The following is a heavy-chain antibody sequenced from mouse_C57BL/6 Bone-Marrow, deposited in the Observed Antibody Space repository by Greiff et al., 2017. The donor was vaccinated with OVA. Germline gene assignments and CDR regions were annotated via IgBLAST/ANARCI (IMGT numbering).Heavy chain of an antibody. J-gene: IGHJ2*01. D-gene: IGHD1-1*01. CDR2: IYPRSGNT. CDR3: ARRIPFYYYGSSRDYFDY. V-gene: IGHV1-81*01. CDR1: GYTFTSYG. Sequence: QVQLQQSGAELARPGASVKLSCKASGYTFTSYGISWVKQRTGQGLEWIGEIYPRSGNTYYNEQFKGKATLTADKSSSTAYMELRSLTSEDSAVYFCARRIPFYYYGSSRDYFDYWGQGTTLTVSS.